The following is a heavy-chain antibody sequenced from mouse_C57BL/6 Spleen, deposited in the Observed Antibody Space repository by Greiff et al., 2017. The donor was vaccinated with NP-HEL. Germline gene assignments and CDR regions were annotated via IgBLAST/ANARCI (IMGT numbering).Heavy chain of an antibody. Sequence: VHLVESGPELVKPGASVKISCKASGYAFSSSWMNWVKQRPGKGLEWIGRIYPGDGDTNYNGKFKGKATLTADKSSSTAYMQLSSLTSEDSAVYFCARHYYYFDYWGQGTTLTVSS. CDR3: ARHYYYFDY. CDR1: GYAFSSSW. J-gene: IGHJ2*01. V-gene: IGHV1-82*01. D-gene: IGHD1-2*01. CDR2: IYPGDGDT.